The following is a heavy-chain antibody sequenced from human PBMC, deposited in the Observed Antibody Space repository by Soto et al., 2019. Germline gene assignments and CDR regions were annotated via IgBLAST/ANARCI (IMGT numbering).Heavy chain of an antibody. CDR2: MNPNSGNT. J-gene: IGHJ4*02. D-gene: IGHD5-12*01. CDR1: GYTFTSYD. CDR3: VRVVAIPGYPDY. V-gene: IGHV1-8*01. Sequence: ASVKVSCKASGYTFTSYDINCVRQATGQGLEWMGWMNPNSGNTGYAQKFQGRVTMTTNTSISTAYMELSSLRSEDTAVYYCVRVVAIPGYPDYWGQGTLVTVSS.